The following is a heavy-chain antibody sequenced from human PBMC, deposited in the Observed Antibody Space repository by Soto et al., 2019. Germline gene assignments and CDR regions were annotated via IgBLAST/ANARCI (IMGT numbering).Heavy chain of an antibody. D-gene: IGHD6-19*01. J-gene: IGHJ3*02. CDR3: ARVNGIAVAGADI. CDR1: GYTFTSYD. V-gene: IGHV1-8*01. Sequence: GASVKVSCKASGYTFTSYDINWVRQATGLGLEWMGWMNPNSGNTGYAQNFQGRVTMTRDTSINTAYMELSSLRSEDTAVYYCARVNGIAVAGADIWGQGTMVTVSS. CDR2: MNPNSGNT.